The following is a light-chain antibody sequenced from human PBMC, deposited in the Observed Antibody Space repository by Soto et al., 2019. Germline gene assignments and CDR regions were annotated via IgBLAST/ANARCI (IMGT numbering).Light chain of an antibody. CDR3: QQYNSWTTIT. Sequence: EIVMTQSPATLSASPGERATLSCRASQSISSKLGWYQQRPGQAPRLLIYGASTRATGIPARFSGSGSGTEFTLTISSLQSEDSAVYYCQQYNSWTTITFGQGTRLEIK. CDR1: QSISSK. CDR2: GAS. J-gene: IGKJ5*01. V-gene: IGKV3-15*01.